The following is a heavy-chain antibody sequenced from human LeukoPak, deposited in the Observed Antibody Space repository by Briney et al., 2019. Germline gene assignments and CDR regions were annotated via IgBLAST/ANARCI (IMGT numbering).Heavy chain of an antibody. J-gene: IGHJ4*02. CDR2: ISGYNGDT. V-gene: IGHV1-18*01. D-gene: IGHD6-13*01. Sequence: ASVKVSCKASGYSFSDYGIGWVRQAPGQGLEWMGWISGYNGDTNYAQKFRGRVTMTTDTSTNTAYMEPRSLTSDDTAVYYCAREGPSSSWKNWGQGSLITVSS. CDR1: GYSFSDYG. CDR3: AREGPSSSWKN.